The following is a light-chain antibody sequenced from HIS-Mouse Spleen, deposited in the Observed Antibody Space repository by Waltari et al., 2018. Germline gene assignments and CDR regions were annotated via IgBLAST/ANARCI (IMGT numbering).Light chain of an antibody. CDR2: GAS. J-gene: IGKJ2*01. V-gene: IGKV3-20*01. CDR1: QSVSSSY. CDR3: QQYGSSPPYT. Sequence: EIVLTQSPGTLSLSPGERATLSCRASQSVSSSYLAWYQQKPVQAPRLLLYGASSRATGIPDRFSGSGSGTDVTLTISRLEPEDFAVYYCQQYGSSPPYTFGQGTKLEIK.